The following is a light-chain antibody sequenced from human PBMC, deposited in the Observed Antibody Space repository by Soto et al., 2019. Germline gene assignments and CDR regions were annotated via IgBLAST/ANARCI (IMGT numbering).Light chain of an antibody. CDR3: CSSGGSPTYV. CDR2: EVN. J-gene: IGLJ1*01. Sequence: QSALTQPASASGSPGQSITISCTGTSSNVGSYKLVSWYQQHPGKAPKLMIFEVNKRPSGVSNRFSGSKSGNTASLTISGLKVEDEADYYCCSSGGSPTYVFGTGTKVT. V-gene: IGLV2-23*02. CDR1: SSNVGSYKL.